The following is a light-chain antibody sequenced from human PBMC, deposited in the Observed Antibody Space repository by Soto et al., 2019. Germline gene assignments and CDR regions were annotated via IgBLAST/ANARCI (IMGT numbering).Light chain of an antibody. CDR2: GAS. J-gene: IGKJ2*03. CDR3: QQSYITLYS. CDR1: QSISTK. Sequence: DIQMTQSPSSLSASVGDRVTITCRASQSISTKLSWYQKKPGKAPKLLISGASSLQSGVPSRFSGSGSGTDFSLTISSLQPEDFAIYFCQQSYITLYSFGQGTKLEIK. V-gene: IGKV1-39*01.